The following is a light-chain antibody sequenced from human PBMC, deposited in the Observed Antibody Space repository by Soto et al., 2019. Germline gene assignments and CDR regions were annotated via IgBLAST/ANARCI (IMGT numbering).Light chain of an antibody. J-gene: IGLJ2*01. V-gene: IGLV3-1*01. Sequence: SCELTQPPSVSVSPGQTASITCSGANLGDRYACWYQQKPGQSPVLVIYLDTKRPSGIPERFSGSNSGNTATLTISGTQAMDEADYYCQAWDDTSGVVFGGGTKVTVL. CDR2: LDT. CDR1: NLGDRY. CDR3: QAWDDTSGVV.